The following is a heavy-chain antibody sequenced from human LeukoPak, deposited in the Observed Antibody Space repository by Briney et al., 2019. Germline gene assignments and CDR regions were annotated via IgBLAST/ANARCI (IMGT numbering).Heavy chain of an antibody. CDR1: GVSVSTGSYY. D-gene: IGHD4-17*01. CDR3: ARDPGEADAFDI. CDR2: IFHSGST. Sequence: SETLSLTCIVSGVSVSTGSYYWSWIRQPPGKGLEWMGHIFHSGSTYYNPSLKSRVTMSLDVSKNHFSLELNSVTAADTAVYYCARDPGEADAFDIWGQGTMVTVSS. J-gene: IGHJ3*02. V-gene: IGHV4-30-2*01.